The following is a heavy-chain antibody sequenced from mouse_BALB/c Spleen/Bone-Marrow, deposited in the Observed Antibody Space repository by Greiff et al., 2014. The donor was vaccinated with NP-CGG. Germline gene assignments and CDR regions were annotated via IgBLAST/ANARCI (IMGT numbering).Heavy chain of an antibody. CDR3: ASYHSSGYALDY. V-gene: IGHV1S135*01. CDR2: IDPYNGGT. CDR1: GYSFTNYY. Sequence: EVQLQQSGPVLVKPGASVKLSCKASGYSFTNYYMYWAKQRHGKSLEWIGDIDPYNGGTNYNQKFKGKATLTVDTSSSTAFMHLNSLTSEDSAVYYCASYHSSGYALDYWGQGTSVTVSS. D-gene: IGHD3-1*01. J-gene: IGHJ4*01.